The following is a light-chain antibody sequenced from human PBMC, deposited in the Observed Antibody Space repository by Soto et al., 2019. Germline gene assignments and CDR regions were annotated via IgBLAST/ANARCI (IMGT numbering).Light chain of an antibody. J-gene: IGLJ3*02. CDR3: VLYMGSGVWV. CDR2: STN. Sequence: QTVVTQEPSFSVSPGRTVTLTCGLSSGSVSTSYYPSWYQQTPGQAPRTLIYSTNTRSSGVPDRFSDSILGNKAALTITGAQADDEFDYYCVLYMGSGVWVFGGGTKVTVL. CDR1: SGSVSTSYY. V-gene: IGLV8-61*01.